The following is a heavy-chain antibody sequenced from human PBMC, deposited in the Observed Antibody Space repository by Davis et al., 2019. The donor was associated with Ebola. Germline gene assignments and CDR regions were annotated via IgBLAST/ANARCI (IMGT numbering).Heavy chain of an antibody. CDR1: GFTFSSYS. D-gene: IGHD4-23*01. CDR3: ARDLRLTVVTPGNWFDP. CDR2: ISSSSSYI. Sequence: GESLKISCAASGFTFSSYSMNWVRQAPGKGLEWVSSISSSSSYIYYADSVKGRFTISRDNAKNSLYLQMNSLRAEDTAVYYCARDLRLTVVTPGNWFDPWGQGTLVTVSS. V-gene: IGHV3-21*04. J-gene: IGHJ5*02.